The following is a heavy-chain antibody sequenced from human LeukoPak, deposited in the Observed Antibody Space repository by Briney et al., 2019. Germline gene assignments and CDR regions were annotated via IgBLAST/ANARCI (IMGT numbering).Heavy chain of an antibody. Sequence: GGSLRLSCAASGFAFGSHWMTWVRQAPGKGLEWVANIKQDGNEKYYVDSVEGRFTISRDNAKNSLYLQMNSLRAEDTAVYYCARGIAAAGTGPWNWYFDLWGRGTLVTVSS. V-gene: IGHV3-7*01. CDR3: ARGIAAAGTGPWNWYFDL. D-gene: IGHD6-13*01. CDR1: GFAFGSHW. J-gene: IGHJ2*01. CDR2: IKQDGNEK.